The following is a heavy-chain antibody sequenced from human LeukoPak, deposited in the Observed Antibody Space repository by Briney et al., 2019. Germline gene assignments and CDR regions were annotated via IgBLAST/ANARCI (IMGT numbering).Heavy chain of an antibody. CDR2: IHKDGSET. CDR1: GFTFSNAW. D-gene: IGHD4-11*01. CDR3: ARLDYSRVYVY. J-gene: IGHJ4*02. V-gene: IGHV3-7*01. Sequence: GGSLRLSCAASGFTFSNAWMSWVRQAPGKGLEWVANIHKDGSETYFVDSVKGRFTMSRDNAENSLSLQMSSLKAEDTAIYYCARLDYSRVYVYWGQGTLVTVSS.